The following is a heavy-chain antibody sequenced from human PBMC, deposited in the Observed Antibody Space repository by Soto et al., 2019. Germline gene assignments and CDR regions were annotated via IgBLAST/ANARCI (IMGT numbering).Heavy chain of an antibody. Sequence: QVQLVQSGAEVKKPGSSVKVSCKASGGTFSSYAISWVRQAPGQGLEWMGGIIPIFGTANYAQKFQGRVTITADESTSTAYMELSSLRSEDTAVYYCARGPLTLYDSSGYYYGAFDIWGHGTMVTVSS. D-gene: IGHD3-22*01. J-gene: IGHJ3*02. V-gene: IGHV1-69*01. CDR2: IIPIFGTA. CDR1: GGTFSSYA. CDR3: ARGPLTLYDSSGYYYGAFDI.